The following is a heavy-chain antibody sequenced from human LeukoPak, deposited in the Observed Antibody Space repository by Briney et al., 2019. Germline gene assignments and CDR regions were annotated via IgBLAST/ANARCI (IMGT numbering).Heavy chain of an antibody. D-gene: IGHD6-13*01. J-gene: IGHJ4*02. Sequence: PGGSLRLSCAASGFTFSSYAMHWVRQAPGKGLEWVAVISYDGSNKYYADSVKGRFTISRDNSKNTLYLQMNSLRAEDTAVYYCAREGISSSWISYYFDYWGQGTLVTVSS. CDR3: AREGISSSWISYYFDY. CDR2: ISYDGSNK. CDR1: GFTFSSYA. V-gene: IGHV3-30-3*01.